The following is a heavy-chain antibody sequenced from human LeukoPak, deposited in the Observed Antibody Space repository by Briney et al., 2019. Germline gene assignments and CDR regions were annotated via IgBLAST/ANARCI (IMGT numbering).Heavy chain of an antibody. CDR3: AREDWFDP. J-gene: IGHJ5*02. CDR1: GDSISSYY. CDR2: IYSSGST. V-gene: IGHV4-4*07. Sequence: SETLSLTCTVSGDSISSYYWNWIRQPAGKGLEWIGRIYSSGSTNYNPSLRSRVTMSVDTSKNQLSLNLSSVTAADTAIYYCAREDWFDPWGQGTLVTVSS.